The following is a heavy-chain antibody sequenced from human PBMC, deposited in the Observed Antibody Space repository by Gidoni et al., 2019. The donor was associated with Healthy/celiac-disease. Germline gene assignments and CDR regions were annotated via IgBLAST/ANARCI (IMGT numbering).Heavy chain of an antibody. D-gene: IGHD6-6*01. CDR3: ARESIADNFFDY. J-gene: IGHJ4*02. CDR2: IYYRGRT. Sequence: QLQLQESGPGRVKPSETLYLNCTVTGGSTSSSSDYWGWIRQPPGKGLEWIGSIYYRGRTYYHPSLPSPVTISVAPSTLQFSLKLISVTAADTAVYYCARESIADNFFDYWGQGTLVTVSS. CDR1: GGSTSSSSDY. V-gene: IGHV4-39*01.